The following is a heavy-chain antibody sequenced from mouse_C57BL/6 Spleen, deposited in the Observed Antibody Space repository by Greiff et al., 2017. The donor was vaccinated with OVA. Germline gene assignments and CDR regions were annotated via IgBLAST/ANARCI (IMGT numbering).Heavy chain of an antibody. CDR2: IDPEDGVT. Sequence: EVQLQQSGAELVKPGASVKLSCTASGFNIKDYYMHWVKQTTEQGLEWIGRIDPEDGVTKYAPTFQGPATLTADPSSNTAYLQLSSLAAEETAVYYCARSGSWQRGYGGQGTTLTVAS. CDR1: GFNIKDYY. CDR3: ARSGSWQRGY. D-gene: IGHD6-1*01. V-gene: IGHV14-2*01. J-gene: IGHJ2*01.